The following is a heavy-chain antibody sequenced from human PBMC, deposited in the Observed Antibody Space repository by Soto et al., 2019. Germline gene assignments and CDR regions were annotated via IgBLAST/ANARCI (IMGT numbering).Heavy chain of an antibody. CDR2: MNPNSGNT. J-gene: IGHJ4*02. CDR1: GYTFTRCD. D-gene: IGHD1-26*01. Sequence: QVQLVQSGAEVKKPGASVKVSCKAYGYTFTRCDINWVRLASGQGLEWMGWMNPNSGNTGYAQKFQGRVTMTRNTSISTAYMELSSLRSEDTAVYYCARAKSGYYDYWGQGTLVTVSS. V-gene: IGHV1-8*01. CDR3: ARAKSGYYDY.